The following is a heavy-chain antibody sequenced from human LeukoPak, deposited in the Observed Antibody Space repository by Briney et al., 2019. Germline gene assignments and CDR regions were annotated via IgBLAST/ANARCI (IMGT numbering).Heavy chain of an antibody. CDR3: ARDFTFDIAAAGTPFDY. CDR1: GFTFSDYY. Sequence: GGSLRLSCAASGFTFSDYYMSWIRQAPGKGLEWVSYISSSGSTIYYADSVKGRFTISRDNAKNSLYLQMNSLRAEDTAVYYCARDFTFDIAAAGTPFDYWGQGTLVTVSS. J-gene: IGHJ4*02. V-gene: IGHV3-11*04. D-gene: IGHD6-13*01. CDR2: ISSSGSTI.